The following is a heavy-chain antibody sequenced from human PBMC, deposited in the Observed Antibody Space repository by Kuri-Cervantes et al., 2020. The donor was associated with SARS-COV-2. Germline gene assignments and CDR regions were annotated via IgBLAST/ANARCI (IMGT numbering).Heavy chain of an antibody. D-gene: IGHD3-22*01. Sequence: SETLSLTCTVSGGSISSYYWSWIRQPAGKGLEWIGRIYTSGSTNYNPSLKSRVTMSVDASKNQFPLKLSSVTAADTAVYYCARVLRYYDSSGYLGSFDPWGQGTLVTVSS. V-gene: IGHV4-4*07. CDR2: IYTSGST. CDR3: ARVLRYYDSSGYLGSFDP. CDR1: GGSISSYY. J-gene: IGHJ5*02.